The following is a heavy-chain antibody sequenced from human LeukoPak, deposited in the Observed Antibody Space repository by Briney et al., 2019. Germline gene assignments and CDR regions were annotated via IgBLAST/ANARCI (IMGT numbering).Heavy chain of an antibody. CDR2: IRYVGSDK. V-gene: IGHV3-30*02. J-gene: IGHJ4*02. CDR1: GFTFSSYG. CDR3: ARNGEYCSSTSCGDY. D-gene: IGHD2-2*01. Sequence: GGSLRLSCAASGFTFSSYGMHWVRQAPGKGLEWVALIRYVGSDKYYADSVKGRFTISRDNSKNTLYLQMNSLRAEDTAVYYCARNGEYCSSTSCGDYWGQGTLVTVSS.